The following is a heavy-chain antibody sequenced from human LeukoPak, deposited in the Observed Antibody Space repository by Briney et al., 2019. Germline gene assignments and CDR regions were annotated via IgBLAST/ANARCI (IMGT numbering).Heavy chain of an antibody. CDR3: AKLPGLLWFGELSREYYFDY. CDR1: GFTFSSYA. Sequence: GGSLRLSCAASGFTFSSYAMSWVRQAPGKGLEWVSAISGSGGSTYYADPVKGRFTISRDNSKNTPYLQMNSLRAEDTAVYYCAKLPGLLWFGELSREYYFDYWGQGTLVTVSS. CDR2: ISGSGGST. J-gene: IGHJ4*02. V-gene: IGHV3-23*01. D-gene: IGHD3-10*01.